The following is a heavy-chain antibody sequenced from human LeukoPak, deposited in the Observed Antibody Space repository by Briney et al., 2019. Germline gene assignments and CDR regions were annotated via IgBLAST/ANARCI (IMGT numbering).Heavy chain of an antibody. Sequence: SETLSLTCTVSGGSISSYYWSWIRQPPGKGLEWIGYIYYSGSTNCNPSLKSRVTISVDTSKNQFSLKLSSVTAADTAVYYCARAFYGSGSYYSPWGQGTLVIVSS. CDR1: GGSISSYY. V-gene: IGHV4-59*01. J-gene: IGHJ4*02. D-gene: IGHD3-10*01. CDR2: IYYSGST. CDR3: ARAFYGSGSYYSP.